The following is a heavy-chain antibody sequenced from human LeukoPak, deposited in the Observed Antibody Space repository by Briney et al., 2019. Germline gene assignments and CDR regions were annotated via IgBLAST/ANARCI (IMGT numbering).Heavy chain of an antibody. J-gene: IGHJ4*02. Sequence: AGGSLRLSCAASGFTFSSYWMHWVRQAPGKGLVWVSRINSDGSSTTYADPVKGRFTISRDNAKNTPYLQMNSLRAEDTAMYYCVRQYSYDSSGYFPWEYRGQGTLVTVSS. CDR1: GFTFSSYW. V-gene: IGHV3-74*01. CDR3: VRQYSYDSSGYFPWEY. CDR2: INSDGSST. D-gene: IGHD3-22*01.